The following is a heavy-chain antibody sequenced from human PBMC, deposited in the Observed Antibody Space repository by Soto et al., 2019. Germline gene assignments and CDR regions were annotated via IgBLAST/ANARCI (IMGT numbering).Heavy chain of an antibody. J-gene: IGHJ4*02. CDR3: ARSQRGRTAFTFDY. Sequence: SETLSLTCAVSGDSVSNDNYYWSWIRQPPGKGLEWIGYIYYSGTTNYTSYLKSRLSLSVDMSKNQFSLKLASVTAADTAVYFCARSQRGRTAFTFDYWGQGALVTVSS. D-gene: IGHD3-16*01. CDR1: GDSVSNDNYY. CDR2: IYYSGTT. V-gene: IGHV4-61*01.